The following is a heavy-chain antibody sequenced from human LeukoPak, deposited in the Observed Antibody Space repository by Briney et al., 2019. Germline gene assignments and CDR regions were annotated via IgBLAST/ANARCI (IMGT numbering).Heavy chain of an antibody. CDR2: IYPSDSDT. V-gene: IGHV5-51*01. D-gene: IGHD3-10*01. Sequence: GESLKISCQASGYSFTSYWIGWVRQMPGKGLEWMGIIYPSDSDTRYSPSFQGQVTISADKSINTAYLQWSSLKASDTAMYYCARLERYYGSGRQFDPWGQGTLVTVSS. CDR1: GYSFTSYW. CDR3: ARLERYYGSGRQFDP. J-gene: IGHJ5*02.